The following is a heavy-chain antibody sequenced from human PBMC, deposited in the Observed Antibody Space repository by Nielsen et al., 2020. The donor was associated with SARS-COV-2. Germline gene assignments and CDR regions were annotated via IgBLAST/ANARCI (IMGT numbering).Heavy chain of an antibody. CDR3: ARWEREMATISFDY. V-gene: IGHV3-21*01. D-gene: IGHD5-24*01. Sequence: WIRQPPGKGLEWVSSISSSSSYIYYADSVKGRFTISRDNAKNSLYLQMNSLRAEDTAVYYCARWEREMATISFDYWGQGTLVTVSS. CDR2: ISSSSSYI. J-gene: IGHJ4*02.